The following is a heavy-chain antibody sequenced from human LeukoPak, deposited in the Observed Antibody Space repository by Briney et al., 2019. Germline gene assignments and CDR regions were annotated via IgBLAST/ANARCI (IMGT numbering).Heavy chain of an antibody. J-gene: IGHJ3*02. Sequence: SVEVSCKASGGTFSSYAISWVRQAPGQGLEWMGRIIPILGIANYAQKFQGRVTITADKSTSTAYMELSRLRSDDTAVYYCARGGVGGITIFGVATAAFDIWGQGTMVTVSS. V-gene: IGHV1-69*04. CDR2: IIPILGIA. CDR1: GGTFSSYA. CDR3: ARGGVGGITIFGVATAAFDI. D-gene: IGHD3-3*01.